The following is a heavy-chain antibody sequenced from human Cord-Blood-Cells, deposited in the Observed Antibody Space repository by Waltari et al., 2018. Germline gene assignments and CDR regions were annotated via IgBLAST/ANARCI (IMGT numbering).Heavy chain of an antibody. V-gene: IGHV3-9*01. Sequence: EVHLVESGGGWVQPGRSLRLSCAASGFTFDDYAMHWVRHAPGKGLELVSGISWNRGSIGYADSVKGRFTISRDNAKNSLYLQMNSLRAEDTALYYCAKDIGGDIVLMVYAYWGQGTLVTVSS. CDR2: ISWNRGSI. J-gene: IGHJ4*02. CDR1: GFTFDDYA. CDR3: AKDIGGDIVLMVYAY. D-gene: IGHD2-8*01.